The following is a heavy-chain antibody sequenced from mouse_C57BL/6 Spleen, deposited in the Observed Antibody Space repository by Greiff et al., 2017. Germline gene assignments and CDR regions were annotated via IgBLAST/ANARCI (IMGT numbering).Heavy chain of an antibody. D-gene: IGHD4-1*01. CDR1: GYTFTSYW. CDR2: IYPSDSET. J-gene: IGHJ4*01. Sequence: QVQLQQPGAELVRPGSSVKLSCKASGYTFTSYWMDWVKQRPGQGLEWIGNIYPSDSETHYNQKFKDKATLTVDKSSSTAYMQLSSLTSEDSAVYYCARTGCYYAMDYWGQGTSVTVSS. CDR3: ARTGCYYAMDY. V-gene: IGHV1-61*01.